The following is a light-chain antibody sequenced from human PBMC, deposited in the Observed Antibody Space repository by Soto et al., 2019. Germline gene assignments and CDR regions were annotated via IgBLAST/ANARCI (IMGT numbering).Light chain of an antibody. J-gene: IGKJ1*01. CDR2: AAS. V-gene: IGKV1-39*01. CDR1: QSVSNY. Sequence: DIQMTQSPSSLSASVGDRVTITCRASQSVSNYLCWYQQNPGKAPKLLIYAASTLQRGVPSRFSGSGSGTDFTLTISSLQPEDFASYYCQQSYSTPRTFGQGTKVEF. CDR3: QQSYSTPRT.